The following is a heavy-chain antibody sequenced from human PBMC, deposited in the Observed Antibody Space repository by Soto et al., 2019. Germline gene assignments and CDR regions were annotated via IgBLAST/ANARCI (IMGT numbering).Heavy chain of an antibody. J-gene: IGHJ4*02. CDR1: GGSFSGYY. CDR3: AREGGSYRYTHFDY. D-gene: IGHD3-16*02. Sequence: PSETLSLTCAVYGGSFSGYYWSWIRQPPGKGLEWIGEINHSGSTNYNPSLKSRVTISVDTSKNQFSLKLSSVTAADTAVYYCAREGGSYRYTHFDYWGQGTLVTVSS. CDR2: INHSGST. V-gene: IGHV4-34*01.